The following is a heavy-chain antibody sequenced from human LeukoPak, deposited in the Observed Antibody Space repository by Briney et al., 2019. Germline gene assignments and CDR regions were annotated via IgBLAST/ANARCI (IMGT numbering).Heavy chain of an antibody. CDR3: ARDGAVLRYFDWLPPVGNFDY. V-gene: IGHV3-48*01. J-gene: IGHJ4*02. D-gene: IGHD3-9*01. CDR2: ISSSSSTI. Sequence: PGGSLRLSCVASGFTFSSYSMNWVRQAPGKWLEWVSYISSSSSTIYYADSVKGRFTISRDNAKNSLYLQMNSLRAEDTAVYYCARDGAVLRYFDWLPPVGNFDYWGQGTLVTVSS. CDR1: GFTFSSYS.